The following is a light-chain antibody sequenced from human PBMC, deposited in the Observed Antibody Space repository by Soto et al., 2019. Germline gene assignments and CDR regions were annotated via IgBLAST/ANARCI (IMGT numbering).Light chain of an antibody. V-gene: IGKV2-28*01. J-gene: IGKJ1*01. CDR1: HVLLHSKGYNY. CDR2: LGS. CDR3: MQPLQSWT. Sequence: DIVVTHSPLSLPFTPVGPACISCSXSHVLLHSKGYNYLDWYLQKPGQSPQLLIYLGSNRASGVPDRFSGSGSGTDFTLKISRVEAEDVGVYYCMQPLQSWTFGQGTKVDIK.